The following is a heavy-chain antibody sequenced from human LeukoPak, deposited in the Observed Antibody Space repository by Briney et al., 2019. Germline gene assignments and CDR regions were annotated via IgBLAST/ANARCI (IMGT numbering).Heavy chain of an antibody. D-gene: IGHD3-9*01. V-gene: IGHV4-59*01. Sequence: SETLSLTCSVSGVSISGYYWSWIRRPPGKQLEWVGYIYRSESSNYNPSLKSRVTISVDTSRNQLSRKLSSVTAADTAVYYCARNDGYHDMLTGYRAFDIWGPGTMVTVSS. J-gene: IGHJ3*02. CDR1: GVSISGYY. CDR3: ARNDGYHDMLTGYRAFDI. CDR2: IYRSESS.